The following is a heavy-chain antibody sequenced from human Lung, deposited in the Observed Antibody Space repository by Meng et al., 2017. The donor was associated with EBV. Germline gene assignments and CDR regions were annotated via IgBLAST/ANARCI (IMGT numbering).Heavy chain of an antibody. D-gene: IGHD6-19*01. V-gene: IGHV4-34*02. Sequence: QEKLQQWGAGLLKPSETSSLTCAVYGGYLSAYYWSLIRQPPGKGLEWIGEINRSGSTNYNPSLKSRLTVLMDTSKNQFSLKLSSVTAADTAVYYCARLYRGGWYLWGRGTLVTVSS. CDR2: INRSGST. CDR3: ARLYRGGWYL. CDR1: GGYLSAYY. J-gene: IGHJ4*02.